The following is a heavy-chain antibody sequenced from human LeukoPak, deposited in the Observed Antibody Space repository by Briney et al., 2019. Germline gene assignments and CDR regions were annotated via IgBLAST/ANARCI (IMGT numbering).Heavy chain of an antibody. J-gene: IGHJ4*02. CDR1: GGSISSYY. V-gene: IGHV4-59*08. D-gene: IGHD5-18*01. CDR2: IYYSGST. CDR3: ARHGGYRYSFDY. Sequence: PSETLSLTCTVSGGSISSYYWSWIRQPPGKGLEWIGYIYYSGSTNYNPSLKSRVTISVDTSKNQFSLRLSSVTAADTAVYYCARHGGYRYSFDYWGQGALVTVSS.